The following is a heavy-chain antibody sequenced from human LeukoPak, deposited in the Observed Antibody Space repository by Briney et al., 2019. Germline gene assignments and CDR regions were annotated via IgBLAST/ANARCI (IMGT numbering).Heavy chain of an antibody. D-gene: IGHD5-18*01. J-gene: IGHJ4*02. Sequence: QPGRSLRLSCAASGFTFSSYGMHWVRQAPGKGLEWVAGIWYDGSNKYYADSVKGRFTISRDNSKNTLYLQMNSLRAEDTAVYYCASSPDLGVRRGYSYGPFDYWGQGTLVTVSS. CDR3: ASSPDLGVRRGYSYGPFDY. CDR1: GFTFSSYG. V-gene: IGHV3-33*01. CDR2: IWYDGSNK.